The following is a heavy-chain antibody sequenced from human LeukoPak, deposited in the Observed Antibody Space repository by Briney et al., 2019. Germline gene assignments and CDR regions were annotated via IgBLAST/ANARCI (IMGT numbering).Heavy chain of an antibody. CDR1: GYTFTGYY. J-gene: IGHJ6*03. Sequence: ASVKVSCKASGYTFTGYYMHWVRQAPGQGLEWMGWINPNSGGTNYAQKFQGRVTMTRDTSISTAYMELSSLTFEDTAVYYCARGYLEPPDFYYMDVWGKGTTVTVTS. V-gene: IGHV1-2*02. D-gene: IGHD1-1*01. CDR2: INPNSGGT. CDR3: ARGYLEPPDFYYMDV.